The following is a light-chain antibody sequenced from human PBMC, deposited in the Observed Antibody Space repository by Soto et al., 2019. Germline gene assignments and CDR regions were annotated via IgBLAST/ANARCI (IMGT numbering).Light chain of an antibody. CDR1: QGIGSY. Sequence: IQLTQSPSSLSASVGDRVTITCRASQGIGSYLAWYQQKPGEAPKLLIFAASTLQSGVPSRFTGSGSGTDFTLTISSLQAEDFATYYCQQLSTYPSTFGAGTKADIK. J-gene: IGKJ4*01. CDR3: QQLSTYPST. CDR2: AAS. V-gene: IGKV1-9*01.